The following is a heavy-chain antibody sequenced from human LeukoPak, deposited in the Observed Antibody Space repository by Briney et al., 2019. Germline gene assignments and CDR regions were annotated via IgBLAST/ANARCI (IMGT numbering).Heavy chain of an antibody. CDR2: ISAYNGNT. CDR3: ARVTTIFGVVIRNWYFDL. J-gene: IGHJ2*01. D-gene: IGHD3-3*01. Sequence: GASVKVSCKASGYTFTSYGISWVRQAPGQGLEWMGWISAYNGNTNYAQKLQGRVTMTTDTSTSTAYMELRSLRSDDTAVYYCARVTTIFGVVIRNWYFDLWGRGTLVTVSS. V-gene: IGHV1-18*01. CDR1: GYTFTSYG.